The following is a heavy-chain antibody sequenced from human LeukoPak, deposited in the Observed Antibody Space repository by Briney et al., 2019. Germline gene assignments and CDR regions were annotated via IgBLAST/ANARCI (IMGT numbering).Heavy chain of an antibody. CDR3: ATQFGGRWFGELLDYYSYGMDV. Sequence: TVKVSCKVSGYTLTELSMHWVRQAPGKGLEWMGGFDPEDAETIYAQKLQGRVTMTEDTSTDTAYMELSSLRSEDTAVYYCATQFGGRWFGELLDYYSYGMDVWGQGTTVNVSS. J-gene: IGHJ6*02. CDR1: GYTLTELS. D-gene: IGHD3-10*01. CDR2: FDPEDAET. V-gene: IGHV1-24*01.